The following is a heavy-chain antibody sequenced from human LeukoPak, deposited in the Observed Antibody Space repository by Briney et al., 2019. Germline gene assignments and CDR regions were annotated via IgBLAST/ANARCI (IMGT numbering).Heavy chain of an antibody. V-gene: IGHV3-53*01. CDR2: IYSGGIT. J-gene: IGHJ6*02. D-gene: IGHD7-27*01. Sequence: GGSLRLSCAASGFTVSNNYMSWVRQAPGKGLEWVSIIYSGGITYYTDSVKGRFTISRGNSKDTLYLQMNSLRAEDTAVYYCASMTLTGTYYYYYGMDVWGQGTTVTVSS. CDR3: ASMTLTGTYYYYYGMDV. CDR1: GFTVSNNY.